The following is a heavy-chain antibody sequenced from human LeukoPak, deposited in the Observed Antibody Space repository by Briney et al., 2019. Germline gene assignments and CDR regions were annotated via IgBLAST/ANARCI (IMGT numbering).Heavy chain of an antibody. V-gene: IGHV4-30-2*01. D-gene: IGHD2-2*01. CDR2: MYHSGST. CDR1: GGSISSGGYY. Sequence: PSQTLSLTCTVSGGSISSGGYYWSWIRQPPGKGLEWIGYMYHSGSTYYNSSLKSRVTISVDRSKNQFFLKLSSVTAADTAVYYCAREGLGYCSSTSCETSLFDYWGQGTLVTVSS. CDR3: AREGLGYCSSTSCETSLFDY. J-gene: IGHJ4*02.